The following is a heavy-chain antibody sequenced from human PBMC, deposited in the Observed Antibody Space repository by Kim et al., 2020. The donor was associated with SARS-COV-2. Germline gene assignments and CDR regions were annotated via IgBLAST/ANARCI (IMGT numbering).Heavy chain of an antibody. CDR1: GFTFSSYW. V-gene: IGHV3-7*01. CDR2: IKREGNQQ. J-gene: IGHJ3*02. Sequence: GGSLRLSCAASGFTFSSYWMTWVRQAPGKGLEWVANIKREGNQQYYVDSVQGRFTISRDNAKNSLYLQMNSLRAEDTAVYYCARDGDLYSRGEESVDIWG. D-gene: IGHD6-13*01. CDR3: ARDGDLYSRGEESVDI.